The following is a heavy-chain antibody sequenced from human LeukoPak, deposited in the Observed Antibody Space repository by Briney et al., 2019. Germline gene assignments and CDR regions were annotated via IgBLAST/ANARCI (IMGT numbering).Heavy chain of an antibody. CDR3: ARDLSVVTPEGFDS. CDR1: GFTFSSYS. V-gene: IGHV3-21*05. D-gene: IGHD4-23*01. Sequence: GGSLRLFCAASGFTFSSYSMNWVRQAPGKGLEWVSYISSSSSYIYYADSVKGRFTISRDNAKNSLYLQMNSLRAEDTAVYYCARDLSVVTPEGFDSWGHGTLVTVSS. J-gene: IGHJ4*01. CDR2: ISSSSSYI.